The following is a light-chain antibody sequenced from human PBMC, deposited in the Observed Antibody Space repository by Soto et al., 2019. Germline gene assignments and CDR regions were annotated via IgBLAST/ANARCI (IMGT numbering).Light chain of an antibody. CDR1: SSNIGSNY. Sequence: QSALTQPPSASGTPGQRVTISCSGSSSNIGSNYVYWYQQLPGTAPKLLIYRNNQRPSGVPDRFSGSKSGTSASLAISGLRSEDEADYYCAAWDDSLSGHWVFGGGTKLTVL. V-gene: IGLV1-47*01. J-gene: IGLJ3*02. CDR2: RNN. CDR3: AAWDDSLSGHWV.